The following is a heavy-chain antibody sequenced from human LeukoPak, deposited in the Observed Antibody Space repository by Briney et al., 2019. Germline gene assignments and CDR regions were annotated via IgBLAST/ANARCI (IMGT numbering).Heavy chain of an antibody. CDR2: ISGSGGST. CDR3: AKALAPDYYDSSGSSDY. CDR1: GGSISSSGYY. J-gene: IGHJ4*02. D-gene: IGHD3-22*01. Sequence: PSETLSLTCTVSGGSISSSGYYWSWVRQAPGKGLEWVSAISGSGGSTYYADSVKGRFTISRDNSKNTLYLQMNSLRAEDTAVYYCAKALAPDYYDSSGSSDYWGQGTLVTVSS. V-gene: IGHV3-23*01.